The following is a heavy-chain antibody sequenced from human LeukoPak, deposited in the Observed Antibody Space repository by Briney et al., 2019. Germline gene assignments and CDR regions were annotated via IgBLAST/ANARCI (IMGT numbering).Heavy chain of an antibody. Sequence: PSETLSLTCTVSGGSISSSSYYWGWIRQSPGKGLEWIGSIYYSGSTYYNPSLKSRVTISVDTPKNQFSLKLSSVTAADTAVYYCARPMYSSGWYNWFDPWGQGTLITVSS. CDR3: ARPMYSSGWYNWFDP. D-gene: IGHD6-19*01. CDR2: IYYSGST. V-gene: IGHV4-39*01. J-gene: IGHJ5*02. CDR1: GGSISSSSYY.